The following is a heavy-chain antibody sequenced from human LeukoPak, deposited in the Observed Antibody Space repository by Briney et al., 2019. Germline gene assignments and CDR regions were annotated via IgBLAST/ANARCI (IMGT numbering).Heavy chain of an antibody. V-gene: IGHV3-53*01. Sequence: GGSLRLSCAASGFTVSSNYMSXXRQAPGXGXEWVSVIYSGGSTYYADSVKGRFTISRDNSKNTLYLQMNSLRAEDTAVYYCARYRYSGSYPPDYWGQGTLVTVSS. CDR3: ARYRYSGSYPPDY. J-gene: IGHJ4*02. CDR1: GFTVSSNY. D-gene: IGHD1-26*01. CDR2: IYSGGST.